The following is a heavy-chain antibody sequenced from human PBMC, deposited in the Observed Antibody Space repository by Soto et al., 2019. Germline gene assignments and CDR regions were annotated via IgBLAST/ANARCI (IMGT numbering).Heavy chain of an antibody. CDR3: GRDLSCTAAFWKNDAFDS. D-gene: IGHD3-3*01. V-gene: IGHV3-33*01. Sequence: QVVESGGGVIQPGRSLRLSCAASGFTLRASGMHWVRQPPGKGPEWVAVLWYDGNTKYHSDAVRGRFTISRDNSNNFLYLEMNSLRAEETAMSYRGRDLSCTAAFWKNDAFDSWGRGKMVTVSS. CDR2: LWYDGNTK. J-gene: IGHJ3*02. CDR1: GFTLRASG.